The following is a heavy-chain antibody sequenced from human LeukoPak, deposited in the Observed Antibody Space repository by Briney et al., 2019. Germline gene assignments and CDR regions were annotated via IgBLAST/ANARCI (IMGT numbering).Heavy chain of an antibody. CDR3: AKHLGGIMGPTRVSVY. CDR2: IKPSAGTT. J-gene: IGHJ4*02. D-gene: IGHD1-26*01. CDR1: GSTFSNSY. Sequence: GASVKVSCKASGSTFSNSYLHWVRQAPGQGLEWMGIIKPSAGTTSYAQKFQGRVTMTSDMSTRTVYMEVSSLGSEDTAVYYCAKHLGGIMGPTRVSVYWGQGTLVTVSS. V-gene: IGHV1-46*01.